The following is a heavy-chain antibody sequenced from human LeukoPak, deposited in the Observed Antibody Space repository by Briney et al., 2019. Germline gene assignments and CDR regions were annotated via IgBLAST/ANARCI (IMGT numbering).Heavy chain of an antibody. V-gene: IGHV1-3*01. CDR3: ARDRILWFGDHGMDV. J-gene: IGHJ6*02. CDR1: GYTFTSYA. CDR2: INAGNGNT. D-gene: IGHD3-10*01. Sequence: GASVKVSCKASGYTFTSYAMHWVRQAPGQRLEWMGWINAGNGNTKYSQKFQGRVTITRDTSASTAYMELSSLRSEDTAVYYCARDRILWFGDHGMDVWGQGTTVTVSS.